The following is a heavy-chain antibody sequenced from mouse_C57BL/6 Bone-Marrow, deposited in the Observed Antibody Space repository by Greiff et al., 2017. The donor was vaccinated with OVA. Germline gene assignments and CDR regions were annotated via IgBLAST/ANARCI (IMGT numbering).Heavy chain of an antibody. CDR3: ARKGYYEAMDY. J-gene: IGHJ4*01. D-gene: IGHD1-1*01. V-gene: IGHV1-69*01. Sequence: VQLQQPGAELVMPGASVKLSCKASGYTFTSYWMHWVKQRPGQGLEWIGEIDPSDSYTNYNQKFKGKSTLTVDKSSSTAYMQLSSLTSEDSAVYYCARKGYYEAMDYWGQGTPVTVSS. CDR2: IDPSDSYT. CDR1: GYTFTSYW.